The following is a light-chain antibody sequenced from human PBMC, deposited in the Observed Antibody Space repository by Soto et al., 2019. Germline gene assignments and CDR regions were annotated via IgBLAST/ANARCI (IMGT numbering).Light chain of an antibody. Sequence: DIVLTQSPLSLPVTPGEPASLSCRSSQSLLGSGGHNYLDWYVQKPGQSPQFVIFLGSHRPSGVPDRFSGSGSGTDFTLKISRVEAEDVGVYFYMQSLQTPRTFGQGTRVEI. CDR1: QSLLGSGGHNY. CDR2: LGS. J-gene: IGKJ1*01. CDR3: MQSLQTPRT. V-gene: IGKV2-28*01.